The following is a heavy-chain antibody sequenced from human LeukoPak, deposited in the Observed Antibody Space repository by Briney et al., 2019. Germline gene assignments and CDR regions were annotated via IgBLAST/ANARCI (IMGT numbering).Heavy chain of an antibody. V-gene: IGHV1-46*01. J-gene: IGHJ3*02. CDR2: INPSGGST. CDR1: GYTFTSYD. D-gene: IGHD6-13*01. Sequence: ASVKVSCKASGYTFTSYDINWVRQAPGQGLEWMGIINPSGGSTSYAQKFQGRVTMTRDTSTSTVYMELSSLRSEDTAVYYCARDLRIAAAGDAFDIWGQGTMVTVSS. CDR3: ARDLRIAAAGDAFDI.